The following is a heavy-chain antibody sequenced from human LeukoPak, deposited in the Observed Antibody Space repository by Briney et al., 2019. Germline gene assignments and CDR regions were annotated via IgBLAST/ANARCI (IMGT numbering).Heavy chain of an antibody. CDR1: GFTFSSYV. D-gene: IGHD2-2*01. CDR3: ARDIVVVPAARYCSGGSCQDGMDV. J-gene: IGHJ6*02. V-gene: IGHV3-48*04. CDR2: ISSSGSTI. Sequence: GGSLRLSCAASGFTFSSYVMSWVRQAPGKGLEWVSYISSSGSTIYYADSMKGRFTISRDNAKNSLYLQMNSLRAEDTAVYYCARDIVVVPAARYCSGGSCQDGMDVWGQGTTVTVSS.